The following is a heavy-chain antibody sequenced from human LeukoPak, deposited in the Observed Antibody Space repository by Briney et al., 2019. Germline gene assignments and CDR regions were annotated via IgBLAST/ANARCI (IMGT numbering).Heavy chain of an antibody. CDR2: INAGGGET. J-gene: IGHJ3*01. CDR1: GFTFSTYA. V-gene: IGHV3-23*01. D-gene: IGHD4-17*01. CDR3: GRDPNGDYFGAFEF. Sequence: GRSLRLSCAASGFTFSTYAMTWVRQAAEKGLEWVSIINAGGGETYYADSVKGRFTISRDNSKNTLYLQMNSLRVEDTAVYYCGRDPNGDYFGAFEFWGQETLVTVSA.